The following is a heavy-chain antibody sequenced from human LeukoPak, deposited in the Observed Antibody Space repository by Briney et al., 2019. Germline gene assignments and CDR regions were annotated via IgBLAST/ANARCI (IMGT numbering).Heavy chain of an antibody. Sequence: PSETLSLTCAVSGYSISSGYYWGWIRQPPGKGLEWIGSIYHSGSTYYNPSLKSRVTISVDTSKNQFSLKLSSVTAADTAGYYCARQAMMVGDPSFDYWGRGPLVTVSS. J-gene: IGHJ4*02. D-gene: IGHD3-22*01. CDR2: IYHSGST. CDR1: GYSISSGYY. CDR3: ARQAMMVGDPSFDY. V-gene: IGHV4-38-2*01.